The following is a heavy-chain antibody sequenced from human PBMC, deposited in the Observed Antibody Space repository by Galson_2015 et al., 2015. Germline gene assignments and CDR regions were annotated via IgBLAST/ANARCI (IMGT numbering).Heavy chain of an antibody. CDR3: SKGGFIGDKLQLDGAYYYYGLDV. J-gene: IGHJ6*02. CDR1: GYTFTDYY. CDR2: LNPNSGGT. Sequence: GYTFTDYYIHWVRQAPGQGLEWMGWLNPNSGGTEYAQKFQGWVTMTRDTSISTAYMEMSRLSSDDTAVYYCSKGGFIGDKLQLDGAYYYYGLDVWGQGTTVTVSS. V-gene: IGHV1-2*04. D-gene: IGHD3-10*01.